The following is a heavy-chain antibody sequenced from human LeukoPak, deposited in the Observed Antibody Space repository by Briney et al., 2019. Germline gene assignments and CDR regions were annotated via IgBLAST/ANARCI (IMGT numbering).Heavy chain of an antibody. D-gene: IGHD3-22*01. CDR2: INPISGGT. CDR1: GYTFTDYY. J-gene: IGHJ3*02. V-gene: IGHV1-2*02. Sequence: ASVKVSCKASGYTFTDYYMHWVRQAPGQGLEWMGWINPISGGTNFAQTFQGTVTMTRDTSISTAYMELSRLRSGDTALYYCARAGVWDCSDTSGYHNGAFDIWGKGTMVTVSS. CDR3: ARAGVWDCSDTSGYHNGAFDI.